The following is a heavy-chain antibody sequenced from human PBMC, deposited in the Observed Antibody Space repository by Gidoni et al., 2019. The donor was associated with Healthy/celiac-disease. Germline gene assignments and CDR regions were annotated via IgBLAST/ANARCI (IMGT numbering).Heavy chain of an antibody. CDR3: AAYYDFWSGPDY. D-gene: IGHD3-3*01. J-gene: IGHJ4*02. CDR2: IYYSGST. V-gene: IGHV4-59*01. CDR1: GGSISSYY. Sequence: QVQLQESGPGLVKPSETLSLTCTVSGGSISSYYWSWIRQPPGKGLEWIGYIYYSGSTNYNPSLKSRVTISVDTSKNQFSLKLSSVTAADTAVYYCAAYYDFWSGPDYWGQGTLVTVSS.